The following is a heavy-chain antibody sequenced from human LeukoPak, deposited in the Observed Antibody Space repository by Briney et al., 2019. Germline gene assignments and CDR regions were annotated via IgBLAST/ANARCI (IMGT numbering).Heavy chain of an antibody. CDR2: ISTSSSYI. J-gene: IGHJ5*02. D-gene: IGHD2-15*01. CDR1: GFTFSSYS. V-gene: IGHV3-21*01. Sequence: PGGSLRLSCAASGFTFSSYSMNWVRRAPGKGLEWVSSISTSSSYIYYADSVRGRFTISRDNAKKSLYLQMNSLRAEDTAVYSCARGADGVSSNSRGWFDPWGQGTLVTVSS. CDR3: ARGADGVSSNSRGWFDP.